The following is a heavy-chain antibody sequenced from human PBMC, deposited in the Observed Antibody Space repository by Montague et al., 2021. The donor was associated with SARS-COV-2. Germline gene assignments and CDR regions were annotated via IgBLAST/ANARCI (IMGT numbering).Heavy chain of an antibody. J-gene: IGHJ6*03. Sequence: SLRLSCPASGFTFSSYEMNWVRQAPGKGLEWVSYISSSGSTIYYADSVKGRFTISRDNAKNSLYLQMNSLRAEDTAVYYCARQGTAMVTSYYYYYMDVWGKGTTVTVSS. V-gene: IGHV3-48*03. D-gene: IGHD5-18*01. CDR1: GFTFSSYE. CDR3: ARQGTAMVTSYYYYYMDV. CDR2: ISSSGSTI.